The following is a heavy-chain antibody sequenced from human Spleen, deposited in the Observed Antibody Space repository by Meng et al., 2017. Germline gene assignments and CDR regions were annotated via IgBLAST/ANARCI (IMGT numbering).Heavy chain of an antibody. V-gene: IGHV4-4*02. D-gene: IGHD3-22*01. CDR3: ASLFSGHQSSVVVTKYYFDY. CDR1: GVPISSSNW. Sequence: GPGPELGTPSGPPSLTSAFSGVPISSSNWWSWLRQPPGKGLEWIGEIYHSGSTNYTPSLKIRVTISVDTSKNQFSLKLSSVTAADTAVYYCASLFSGHQSSVVVTKYYFDYWGQGTLVTVSS. CDR2: IYHSGST. J-gene: IGHJ4*02.